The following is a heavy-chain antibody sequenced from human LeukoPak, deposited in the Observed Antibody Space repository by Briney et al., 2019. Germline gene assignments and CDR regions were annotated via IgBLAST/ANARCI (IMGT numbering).Heavy chain of an antibody. J-gene: IGHJ6*02. Sequence: GASVNVSCQASRYTFTDYYMHWVRQAPGQGRAWMGWINPNSGGTNYAQKFQGRVTMTRDASISTAYMELSRLRSDDTAVYYCAREGPGIAAAGTAGGYYGMDVWGQGTTVTVSS. CDR3: AREGPGIAAAGTAGGYYGMDV. D-gene: IGHD6-13*01. V-gene: IGHV1-2*02. CDR2: INPNSGGT. CDR1: RYTFTDYY.